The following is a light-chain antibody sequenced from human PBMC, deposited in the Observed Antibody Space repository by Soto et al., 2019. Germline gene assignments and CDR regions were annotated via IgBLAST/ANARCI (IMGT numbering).Light chain of an antibody. CDR3: LVGTHGVT. V-gene: IGKV2-30*01. CDR2: KVS. CDR1: QSLVYSDGDTY. Sequence: DVVMTQSPLSLPVTLGQPASISCRSNQSLVYSDGDTYLNWFQQRPGHSPRRLIYKVSNRDSGVPDRFSGGGSGTDFTLRISRVEAEDVGVYYCLVGTHGVTFGQGTRLEIK. J-gene: IGKJ5*01.